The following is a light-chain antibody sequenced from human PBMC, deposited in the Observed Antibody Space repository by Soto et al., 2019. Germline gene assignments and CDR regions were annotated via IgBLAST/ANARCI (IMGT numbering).Light chain of an antibody. CDR2: SDN. CDR3: AAWDDSLNVVV. V-gene: IGLV1-44*01. Sequence: QSALSQPPSASGTPGQRVTISCSGSSSNVGSNTVSWYQRLPGTAPNLLIYSDNQRPSGVPDRFSGSKSGTSASLAISGLQSEDEADYYCAAWDDSLNVVVFGGGTQLTVL. CDR1: SSNVGSNT. J-gene: IGLJ2*01.